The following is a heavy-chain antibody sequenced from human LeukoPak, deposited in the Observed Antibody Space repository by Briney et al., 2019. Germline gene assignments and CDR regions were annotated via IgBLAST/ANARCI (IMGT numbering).Heavy chain of an antibody. D-gene: IGHD4-17*01. J-gene: IGHJ4*02. Sequence: GGSLRLSCAASGFTFSSYGMHWVRPAPGQGLEWVAVISYDGSNKYYADSVKGRFTISRDNSKNTLYLQMNSLRAEDTAVYYCATAVTTRGVFDYWGQGTLVTVSS. V-gene: IGHV3-30*03. CDR1: GFTFSSYG. CDR3: ATAVTTRGVFDY. CDR2: ISYDGSNK.